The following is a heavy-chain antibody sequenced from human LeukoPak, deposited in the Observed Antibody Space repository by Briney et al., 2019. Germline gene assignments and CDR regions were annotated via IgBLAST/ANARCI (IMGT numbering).Heavy chain of an antibody. Sequence: GGSLRLSCAASGFTVGSNYVIWVRQAPRMGLERVSILYSGGTTYYADSVKGRFTISRDKSQNTVYLQMNSLRVEDTAVYFCADPGPFSSGWLDAFDVWGQGTMVTVSS. CDR3: ADPGPFSSGWLDAFDV. J-gene: IGHJ3*01. CDR1: GFTVGSNY. D-gene: IGHD6-19*01. CDR2: LYSGGTT. V-gene: IGHV3-66*01.